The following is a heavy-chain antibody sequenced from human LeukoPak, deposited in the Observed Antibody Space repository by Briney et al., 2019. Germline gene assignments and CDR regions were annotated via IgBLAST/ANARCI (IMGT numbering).Heavy chain of an antibody. Sequence: GASVKVSCKASGYTFTDYFIHWVRQAPGQGLEWMGRINPNRGGTDDAQNFQGRVTMTRDTSISTAYMELSRLRSDDTAVYYCARDLPSTSNWELDYWGQGTLVTVSS. CDR3: ARDLPSTSNWELDY. V-gene: IGHV1-2*06. CDR1: GYTFTDYF. CDR2: INPNRGGT. D-gene: IGHD7-27*01. J-gene: IGHJ4*02.